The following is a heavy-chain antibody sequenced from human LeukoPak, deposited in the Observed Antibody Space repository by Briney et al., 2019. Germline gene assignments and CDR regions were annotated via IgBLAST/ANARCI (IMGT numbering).Heavy chain of an antibody. CDR2: INAGNGNT. V-gene: IGHV1-3*01. CDR3: AGAAPQAYCGGDCYPRYGMDV. CDR1: GGTFSSYA. Sequence: ASVKVSCTASGGTFSSYAMHWVRQAPGQRLEWMGWINAGNGNTKYSQKFQGRVAITRDTSASTAYMELSSLRSEDTAVYYCAGAAPQAYCGGDCYPRYGMDVWGQGTTVTVSS. J-gene: IGHJ6*02. D-gene: IGHD2-21*02.